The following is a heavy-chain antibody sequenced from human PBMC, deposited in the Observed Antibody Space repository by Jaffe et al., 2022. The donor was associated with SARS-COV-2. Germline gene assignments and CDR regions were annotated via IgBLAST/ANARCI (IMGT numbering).Heavy chain of an antibody. Sequence: QVQLVQSGAEVKKPGSSVKVSCKASGGTFIGDSINWVRQAPGLGFEWMGGLIPMFDVINYGQKFQGRVTISADESTSTTYMELSSLTSEDTAVYYCVRDRGSMAVTGLPEGDAFDIWGQGTRVTVSS. D-gene: IGHD6-19*01. V-gene: IGHV1-69*01. CDR3: VRDRGSMAVTGLPEGDAFDI. CDR2: LIPMFDVI. CDR1: GGTFIGDS. J-gene: IGHJ3*02.